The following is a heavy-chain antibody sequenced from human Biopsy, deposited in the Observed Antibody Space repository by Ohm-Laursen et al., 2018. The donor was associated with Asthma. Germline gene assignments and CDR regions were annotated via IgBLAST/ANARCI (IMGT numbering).Heavy chain of an antibody. J-gene: IGHJ4*02. CDR1: GFVFRSHA. D-gene: IGHD3-3*01. CDR3: AKRRGYSDLTDFDH. V-gene: IGHV3-30*18. CDR2: VSYDGGVV. Sequence: SLRLPCSASGFVFRSHAMHWVRQAPGKGLEWVAVVSYDGGVVHYADSMKGRFTISRDNAKSTLYLQMNRLRTDDTAVYFCAKRRGYSDLTDFDHWGQGTLVTVSS.